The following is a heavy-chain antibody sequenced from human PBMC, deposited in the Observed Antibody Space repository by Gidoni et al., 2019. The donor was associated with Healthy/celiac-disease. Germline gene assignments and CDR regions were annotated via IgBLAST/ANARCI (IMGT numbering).Heavy chain of an antibody. V-gene: IGHV4-39*01. CDR2: IYYSGST. CDR3: ARRRDGYNYAFDI. Sequence: QLQLQESGPGLVKPSETLSLTCTVSGGSIRSSSYYWGWIRLPPGKGLEWIRSIYYSGSTYYNPSLKSRVNISVETSKNQFSLKLSSVTAADTAVYYCARRRDGYNYAFDIWGQGTMVTVSS. D-gene: IGHD5-12*01. J-gene: IGHJ3*02. CDR1: GGSIRSSSYY.